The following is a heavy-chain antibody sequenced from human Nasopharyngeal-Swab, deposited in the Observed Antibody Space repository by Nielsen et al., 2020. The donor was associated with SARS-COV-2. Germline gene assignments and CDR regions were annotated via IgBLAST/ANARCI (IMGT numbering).Heavy chain of an antibody. J-gene: IGHJ4*02. CDR3: ARDSSSWYDYCDY. CDR2: ISSSSSYI. D-gene: IGHD6-13*01. V-gene: IGHV3-21*01. Sequence: GESLKISCAASGFTFSSYSMNWVRQAPGKGLEWVSSISSSSSYIYYADSVKGRFTISRDNAKNSLYLQMNNLRAEDTAVYYCARDSSSWYDYCDYWGQGTLVTVSS. CDR1: GFTFSSYS.